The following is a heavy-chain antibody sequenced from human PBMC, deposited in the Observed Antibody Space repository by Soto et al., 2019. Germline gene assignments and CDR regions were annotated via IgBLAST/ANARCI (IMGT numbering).Heavy chain of an antibody. CDR3: AKVHYYDGSGSYHYYGMDV. V-gene: IGHV3-23*01. CDR2: ISGSGGST. D-gene: IGHD3-22*01. Sequence: EVQLLESGGGLVQPGGSLRLSCAASGFTFSSYAMSWVRQAPGKGLEWVSAISGSGGSTYYADSVKGRFTISRDNAKNKLYLQMNSLRAEDTAVYYCAKVHYYDGSGSYHYYGMDVWGQGTTVTVSS. CDR1: GFTFSSYA. J-gene: IGHJ6*02.